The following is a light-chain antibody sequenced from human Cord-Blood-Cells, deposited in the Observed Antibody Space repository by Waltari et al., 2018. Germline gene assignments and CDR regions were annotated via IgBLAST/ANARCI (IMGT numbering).Light chain of an antibody. CDR2: WAS. Sequence: DIVMTQSPDSLAVSLGERATINCKSSQSVLYSSNNKNYLAWYQQKPGQPPKLLIFWASTRESGVPDRFSGSGSGTDFTLTISSLQAVDVAVYYCQQYDSTPVTFGPGTKVDIK. J-gene: IGKJ3*01. CDR3: QQYDSTPVT. V-gene: IGKV4-1*01. CDR1: QSVLYSSNNKNY.